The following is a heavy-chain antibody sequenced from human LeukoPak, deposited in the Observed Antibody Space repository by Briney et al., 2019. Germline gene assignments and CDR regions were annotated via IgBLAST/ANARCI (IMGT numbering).Heavy chain of an antibody. CDR2: IDDSGNT. Sequence: SETLSLTCTVSGGSISRYYWSWIRRPPGKGLEWIGYIDDSGNTNYNPSLKSQVTISVDKSKNQFSLKLSFVTAADTAMYYCARSDYHNSGSHTVFDAFDIWGQGTRVTISS. D-gene: IGHD3-10*01. J-gene: IGHJ3*02. CDR1: GGSISRYY. CDR3: ARSDYHNSGSHTVFDAFDI. V-gene: IGHV4-59*01.